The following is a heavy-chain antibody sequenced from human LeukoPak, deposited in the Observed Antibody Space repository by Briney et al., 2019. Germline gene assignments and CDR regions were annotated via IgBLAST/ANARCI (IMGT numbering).Heavy chain of an antibody. V-gene: IGHV3-30*04. J-gene: IGHJ4*02. D-gene: IGHD3-22*01. CDR2: ISYDGSNE. CDR3: ARDDYYDSGGYYSFDY. CDR1: GFTFSSYA. Sequence: PGRSLRLSCAASGFTFSSYAMHWVRRAPGKGLEWVAVISYDGSNEYYADSVKGRFTISRDNSRNTLYLQMNNSLRAENTAVYYCARDDYYDSGGYYSFDYWGQGTLVTVSS.